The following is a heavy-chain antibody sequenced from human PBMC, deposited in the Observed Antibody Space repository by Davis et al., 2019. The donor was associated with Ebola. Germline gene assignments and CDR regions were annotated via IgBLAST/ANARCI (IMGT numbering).Heavy chain of an antibody. CDR2: ISYDGSNK. J-gene: IGHJ4*02. CDR1: GFTFSSYG. CDR3: AKGQIDY. V-gene: IGHV3-30*18. Sequence: GESLKISCAASGFTFSSYGMHWVRQAPGKGLEWVAVISYDGSNKYYADSVKGRFIISRDNSKNTLYLQMNSLRAEDTAVYYCAKGQIDYWGQGTLVTVSS.